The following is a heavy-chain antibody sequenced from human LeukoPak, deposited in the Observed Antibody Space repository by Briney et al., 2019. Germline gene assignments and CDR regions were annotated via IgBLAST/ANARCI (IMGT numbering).Heavy chain of an antibody. D-gene: IGHD2-15*01. CDR1: GDSISSGDNY. J-gene: IGHJ2*01. CDR3: ATTPRFCSGGICYSGVRYFDL. Sequence: SETLSLTCTVSGDSISSGDNYWSWIRQPPGKGLEWIGYIYYSGSTDYNPSLKSRVTISVDTSKNQFSLKLNSVTAADTAVYYCATTPRFCSGGICYSGVRYFDLWGRGTLVTVSS. V-gene: IGHV4-30-4*01. CDR2: IYYSGST.